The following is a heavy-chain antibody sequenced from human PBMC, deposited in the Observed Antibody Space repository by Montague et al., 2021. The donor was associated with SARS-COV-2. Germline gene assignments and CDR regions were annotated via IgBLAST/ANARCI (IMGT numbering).Heavy chain of an antibody. J-gene: IGHJ5*02. V-gene: IGHV2-5*02. CDR3: AHFGILRYFDP. CDR2: XYGDDDN. CDR1: GFSLSTSEVG. D-gene: IGHD3-9*01. Sequence: PALVKPTQTLTLTCTFSGFSLSTSEVGVGWIRQPPGKAPEFLALXYGDDDNRYKPSLKSRLTITKVTSKNQVVLTMTNVDPVDTATYYCAHFGILRYFDPWGQGTLVIVSS.